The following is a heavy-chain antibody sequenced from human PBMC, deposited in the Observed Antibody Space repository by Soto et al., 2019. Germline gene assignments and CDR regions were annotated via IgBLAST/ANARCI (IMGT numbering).Heavy chain of an antibody. CDR1: GFTFSRYA. V-gene: IGHV3-30-3*01. CDR3: ARSRNGAVPDSINF. Sequence: HPGGSLRLSCAASGFTFSRYAMHWVRQAPGEGLEWVAVISRDGSSKYYGDSVKGRFTVSRDNSNNTLYLSMTSLRLDDTAVFYCARSRNGAVPDSINFWGQGTLVTVSS. CDR2: ISRDGSSK. J-gene: IGHJ4*02. D-gene: IGHD2-8*01.